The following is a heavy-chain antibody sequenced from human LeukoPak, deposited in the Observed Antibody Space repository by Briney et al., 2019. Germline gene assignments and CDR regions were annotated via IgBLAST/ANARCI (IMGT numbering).Heavy chain of an antibody. CDR2: IWYDGSNK. J-gene: IGHJ4*02. CDR3: ARDWSRFGELLYY. Sequence: GGSLRLSCAASGFTFSRSGMHWVRQAPGKGLEWVAVIWYDGSNKYYADSVKGRFTISRDNSKNTLYLQMNSLRAEDTAVYYCARDWSRFGELLYYWGQGTLVTVSS. V-gene: IGHV3-33*01. D-gene: IGHD3-10*01. CDR1: GFTFSRSG.